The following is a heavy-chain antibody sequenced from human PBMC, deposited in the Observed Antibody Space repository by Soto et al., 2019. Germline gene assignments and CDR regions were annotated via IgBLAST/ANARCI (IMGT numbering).Heavy chain of an antibody. CDR2: IYYSGST. CDR1: GGSISSYY. D-gene: IGHD3-10*01. Sequence: QVQLQESGPGLVKPSETLSLTCTVSGGSISSYYWSWIRQPPGKGLEWIGYIYYSGSTNYNPSLKRRVTISVDTSKNQFSRKLSSVTAADTAVYYCARGDPLLWVGEKVYYGMDVWGQGTTVTVSS. J-gene: IGHJ6*02. V-gene: IGHV4-59*01. CDR3: ARGDPLLWVGEKVYYGMDV.